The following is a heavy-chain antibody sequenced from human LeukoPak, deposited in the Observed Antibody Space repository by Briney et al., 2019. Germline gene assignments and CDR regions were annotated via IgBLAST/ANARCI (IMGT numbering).Heavy chain of an antibody. V-gene: IGHV5-51*01. CDR2: IYPGDSDT. CDR1: GYSFTSYW. D-gene: IGHD3-10*01. Sequence: GESLKISCKGSGYSFTSYWIGWVRQMPGKGLEWMGIIYPGDSDTRYSPSFEGQVTISADKSISTAYLQWSSLKASDTAMYYCARPAYYSGSGSYSAGAFDIWGQGTMVTVSS. J-gene: IGHJ3*02. CDR3: ARPAYYSGSGSYSAGAFDI.